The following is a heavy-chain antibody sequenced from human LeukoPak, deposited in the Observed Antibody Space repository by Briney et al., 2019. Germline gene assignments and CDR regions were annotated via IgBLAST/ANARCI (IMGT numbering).Heavy chain of an antibody. J-gene: IGHJ3*02. D-gene: IGHD2-2*02. V-gene: IGHV3-73*01. Sequence: GGSLKLSCAVSGFTFSGSAMHWVRQASGRGLEWVGRIRNKANSYATAYAASVKGRFTISRDDSKNTAYLQMNSLKTEDTAVYYCSRLAGYCSSTSCYTAAFDIWGQGTMVTVSS. CDR1: GFTFSGSA. CDR2: IRNKANSYAT. CDR3: SRLAGYCSSTSCYTAAFDI.